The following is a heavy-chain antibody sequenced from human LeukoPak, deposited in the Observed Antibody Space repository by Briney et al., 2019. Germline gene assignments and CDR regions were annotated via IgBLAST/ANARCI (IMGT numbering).Heavy chain of an antibody. V-gene: IGHV1-46*01. CDR3: ARERGYCGARTCYHFEY. Sequence: ASVKVSCKASGYTFTSYYMHWVRQAPGQGLEWMGIINPSGGTTTYAQKFQGRVTLTSDTSTSQGYMELSSLTSESPAVYYCARERGYCGARTCYHFEYWGQGTLVTVSS. CDR1: GYTFTSYY. CDR2: INPSGGTT. J-gene: IGHJ4*02. D-gene: IGHD2-15*01.